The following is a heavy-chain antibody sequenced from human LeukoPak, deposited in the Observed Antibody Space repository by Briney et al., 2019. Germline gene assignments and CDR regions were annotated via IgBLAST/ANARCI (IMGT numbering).Heavy chain of an antibody. Sequence: GGSLRLSCEASGFTFRSYWMSWVRQAPGKGVEWVANMVYDGSDNSYVAAVKGRFTISRDTANTSLYLQMNSLRAEDTAVYYCARDIAAAGLFFDYWGQGTLVTVSS. V-gene: IGHV3-7*01. CDR1: GFTFRSYW. CDR2: MVYDGSDN. D-gene: IGHD6-13*01. CDR3: ARDIAAAGLFFDY. J-gene: IGHJ4*02.